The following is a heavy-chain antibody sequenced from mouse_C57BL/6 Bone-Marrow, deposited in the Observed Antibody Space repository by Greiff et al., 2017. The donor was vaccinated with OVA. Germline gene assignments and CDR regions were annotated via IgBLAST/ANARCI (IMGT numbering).Heavy chain of an antibody. CDR2: IFPGSGST. Sequence: QVQLQQSGPELVKPGASVKISCKASGYTFTDYYINWVKQRPGQGLEWIGWIFPGSGSTYYNEKFKGKATLTVDKSSSTAYMLLSSLTSEDSAVYFCASPKARWLLLFDYWGQGTTLTVSS. CDR1: GYTFTDYY. J-gene: IGHJ2*01. V-gene: IGHV1-75*01. CDR3: ASPKARWLLLFDY. D-gene: IGHD2-3*01.